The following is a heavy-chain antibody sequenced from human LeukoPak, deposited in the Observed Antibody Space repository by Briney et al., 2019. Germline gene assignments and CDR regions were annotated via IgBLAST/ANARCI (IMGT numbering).Heavy chain of an antibody. CDR2: IYYSGST. J-gene: IGHJ4*02. V-gene: IGHV4-39*01. CDR3: ARAGELSSQGFDY. CDR1: GGSISSSSYY. Sequence: SETLSLTCTVSGGSISSSSYYWGWIRQPPGKGLEWIGSIYYSGSTYYNPSLKSRVTISVDTSKNQFSLKLSSVTAADTAVYYCARAGELSSQGFDYWAREPWSPSPQ. D-gene: IGHD3-16*02.